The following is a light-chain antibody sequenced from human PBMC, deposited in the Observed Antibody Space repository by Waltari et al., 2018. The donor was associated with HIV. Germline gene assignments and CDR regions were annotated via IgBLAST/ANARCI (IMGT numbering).Light chain of an antibody. V-gene: IGLV2-11*01. CDR2: DVN. Sequence: QSALTQPHSVSGSPGQSLTISCTGTSSYVDTFVSWYQQHPVKAPKVIIYDVNKRPSGVPDRFSGSKSGNTASLTISGLQAEDEADYHCCSHAGNFIFVFGTGTKVTVL. CDR3: CSHAGNFIFV. J-gene: IGLJ1*01. CDR1: SSYVDTF.